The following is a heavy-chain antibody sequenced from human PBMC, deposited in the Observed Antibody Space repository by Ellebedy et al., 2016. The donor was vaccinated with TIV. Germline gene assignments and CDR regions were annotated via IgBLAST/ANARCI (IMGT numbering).Heavy chain of an antibody. Sequence: MPSETLSLTCTVSGGSISSSSYYCGWIRQPPGKGLEWIGSIYYSGSTYYNPSLKSRVTISVDTSKNQFSLKLSSVTAADTAVYYCARIVAPYFDYWGQGTLVTVSS. V-gene: IGHV4-39*01. CDR3: ARIVAPYFDY. CDR1: GGSISSSSYY. CDR2: IYYSGST. J-gene: IGHJ4*02. D-gene: IGHD5-12*01.